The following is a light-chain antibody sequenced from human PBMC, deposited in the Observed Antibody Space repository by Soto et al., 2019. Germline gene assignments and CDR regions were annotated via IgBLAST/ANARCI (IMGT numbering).Light chain of an antibody. J-gene: IGLJ1*01. CDR2: DVS. CDR3: SSYTSSSTHYV. Sequence: QSALTQPASVSGSPGQSITISCTGTSSDVGGYNYVSWYQQHPGKAPKLMIYDVSNRPSGVSNRFSGSKPGNTDSLTISGLQAEDEADYYCSSYTSSSTHYVFGTGTKLTVL. CDR1: SSDVGGYNY. V-gene: IGLV2-14*01.